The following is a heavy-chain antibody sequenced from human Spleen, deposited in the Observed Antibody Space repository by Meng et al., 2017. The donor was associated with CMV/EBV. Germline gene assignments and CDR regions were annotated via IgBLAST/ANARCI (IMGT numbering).Heavy chain of an antibody. J-gene: IGHJ5*02. Sequence: SSYAISWVRQAPGQGLEWMGGIIPIFGTANYAQKFQGRVTITTDESTSTAYMELSSLRSEDTAVYYCARGGAGGYDFWSGGMSWFDPWGQGTLVTVSS. V-gene: IGHV1-69*05. CDR1: SSYA. CDR3: ARGGAGGYDFWSGGMSWFDP. D-gene: IGHD3-3*01. CDR2: IIPIFGTA.